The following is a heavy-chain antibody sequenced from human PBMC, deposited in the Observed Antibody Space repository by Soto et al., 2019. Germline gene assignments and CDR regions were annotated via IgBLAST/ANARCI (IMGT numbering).Heavy chain of an antibody. CDR3: TRTPGYRSSTSCPAGTFDI. CDR2: IYYSGST. D-gene: IGHD2-2*03. Sequence: QLQLQESGPGLVKPSETLSLTCTVSGGSISSSSYYWGWIRQPPGKGLEWIGSIYYSGSTYYNPSLKSRVTISVDMSKNQFSLKLSSVTAADTTVYYCTRTPGYRSSTSCPAGTFDIWGQGTMVTVYS. J-gene: IGHJ3*02. CDR1: GGSISSSSYY. V-gene: IGHV4-39*01.